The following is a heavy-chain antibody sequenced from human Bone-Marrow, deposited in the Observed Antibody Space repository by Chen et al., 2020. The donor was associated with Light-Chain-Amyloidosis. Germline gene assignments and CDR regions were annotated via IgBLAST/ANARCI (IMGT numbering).Heavy chain of an antibody. Sequence: QVQLQQWGAGLLKPSETLSLTCAVYGGSFSGYYWSWIRQPPGKGLEWIGEINHSGSTNYNPSLKSRVTISVDTSKNQFSLKLSSVTAADTAVYYCARARARSPFMVRGVIGSQWFDPWGQGTLVTVSS. CDR2: INHSGST. D-gene: IGHD3-10*01. CDR3: ARARARSPFMVRGVIGSQWFDP. CDR1: GGSFSGYY. J-gene: IGHJ5*02. V-gene: IGHV4-34*01.